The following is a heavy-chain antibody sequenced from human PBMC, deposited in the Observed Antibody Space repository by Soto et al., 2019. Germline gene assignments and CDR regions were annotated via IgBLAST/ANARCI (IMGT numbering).Heavy chain of an antibody. V-gene: IGHV3-23*01. CDR2: ISGSGGST. Sequence: EVQLLESGGGLVQPGGSLRLSCAASGFTFSSYAMSWVRQAPGKGLEWVSAISGSGGSTYYADSVKGRFTISRDNSKNTLYLQMSSLRVADTAVYYCARDPSRSGSHFDYWGQGTLVTASS. J-gene: IGHJ4*02. CDR3: ARDPSRSGSHFDY. D-gene: IGHD1-26*01. CDR1: GFTFSSYA.